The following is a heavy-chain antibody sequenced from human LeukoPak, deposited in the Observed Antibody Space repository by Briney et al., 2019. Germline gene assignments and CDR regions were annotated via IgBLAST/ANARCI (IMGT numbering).Heavy chain of an antibody. V-gene: IGHV3-9*01. J-gene: IGHJ4*02. CDR1: GFTFDDYA. CDR2: ISWNSGSI. Sequence: PGGSLRLSCAASGFTFDDYAMHWVRQAPGRGLEWVSGISWNSGSIGYADSAKGRFTISRDNAKNSLYLQMNSLRAEDTALYYCAKDMGSGWYGGVDYWGQGTLVTVSS. CDR3: AKDMGSGWYGGVDY. D-gene: IGHD6-19*01.